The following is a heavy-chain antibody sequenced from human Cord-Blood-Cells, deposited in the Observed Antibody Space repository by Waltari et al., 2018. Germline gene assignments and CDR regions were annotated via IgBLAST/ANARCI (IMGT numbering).Heavy chain of an antibody. D-gene: IGHD6-13*01. CDR1: GFTFSSYE. Sequence: EVQLVESGGGLVQPGGSLRLSCAASGFTFSSYEMNWVRQAPGKGLEWVSYISSSGSTIYYADSGKGRFTISRDNAKNSLYLQMNSLRAEDTAVYYCARDPGLIAAAGIYFDYWGQGTLVTVSS. CDR3: ARDPGLIAAAGIYFDY. CDR2: ISSSGSTI. J-gene: IGHJ4*02. V-gene: IGHV3-48*03.